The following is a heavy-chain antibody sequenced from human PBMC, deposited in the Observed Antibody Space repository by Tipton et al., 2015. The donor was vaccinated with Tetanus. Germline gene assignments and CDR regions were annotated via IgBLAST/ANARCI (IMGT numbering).Heavy chain of an antibody. J-gene: IGHJ4*02. CDR1: GFTFSTTK. CDR2: ISSTSRYI. CDR3: VSGSALGN. V-gene: IGHV3-21*01. Sequence: GSLRLSCGISGFTFSTTKMNWVRQAPGRGLEWVSSISSTSRYINYAASLEGRFTTSRDNAKNSLSLQMNSLRTDDTAVYYCVSGSALGNWGQGTLVTVSS. D-gene: IGHD6-25*01.